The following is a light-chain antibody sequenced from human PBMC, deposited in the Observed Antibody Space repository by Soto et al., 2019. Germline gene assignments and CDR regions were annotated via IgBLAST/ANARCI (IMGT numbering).Light chain of an antibody. V-gene: IGKV1-5*03. CDR3: QQYGSSSPWT. Sequence: DIQMTQSPSTLSASVGDRVTITCRASQSISSWLAWYQQKPGSAPKLLIYKASSLETVVPSRFSGSRSGTEFTLIISSLQPDDFASYYCQQYGSSSPWTFGQGTKVEIK. J-gene: IGKJ1*01. CDR1: QSISSW. CDR2: KAS.